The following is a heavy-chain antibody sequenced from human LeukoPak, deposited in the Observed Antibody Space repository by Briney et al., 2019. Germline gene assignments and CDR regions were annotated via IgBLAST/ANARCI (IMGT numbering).Heavy chain of an antibody. CDR1: GFTFSSYA. V-gene: IGHV3-23*01. CDR2: ISGSGGST. Sequence: PGGSLRLSCAASGFTFSSYAMSWVRQAPGKGLEWVSAISGSGGSTYYADSVKGRFTISRDNSKNTLYLQMNGLRAEDTAVYYCAKIGYYYDSSGLIFDYWGQGTLVTVSS. D-gene: IGHD3-22*01. J-gene: IGHJ4*02. CDR3: AKIGYYYDSSGLIFDY.